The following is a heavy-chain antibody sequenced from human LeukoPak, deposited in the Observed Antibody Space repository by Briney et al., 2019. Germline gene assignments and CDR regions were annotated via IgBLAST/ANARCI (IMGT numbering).Heavy chain of an antibody. J-gene: IGHJ4*02. D-gene: IGHD3-22*01. Sequence: ASVKVSCKASGYTFSGFYIHWVRQAPGQGLEWMGWINPNSGGTFYGQKSQDRVSMTSDTSISTAYMELTSLTSNDTAVYYCARGVDYSDDTGYHQYFGNWGQGTLVTVSS. CDR1: GYTFSGFY. CDR2: INPNSGGT. V-gene: IGHV1-2*02. CDR3: ARGVDYSDDTGYHQYFGN.